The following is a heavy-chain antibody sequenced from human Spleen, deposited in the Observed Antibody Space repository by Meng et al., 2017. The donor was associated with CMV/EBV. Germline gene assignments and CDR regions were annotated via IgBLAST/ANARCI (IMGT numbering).Heavy chain of an antibody. J-gene: IGHJ6*02. Sequence: GSLKISCAASGFTFSSYSMNWVRQAPGKGLEWVSYISSSSTIYYADSVKGRFTISRDNAKNSLYLQMNSLRAEDTAVYYCARCEGYYDFWRTDYGMDVWGQGTTVTVSS. V-gene: IGHV3-48*04. CDR1: GFTFSSYS. CDR3: ARCEGYYDFWRTDYGMDV. D-gene: IGHD3-3*01. CDR2: ISSSSTI.